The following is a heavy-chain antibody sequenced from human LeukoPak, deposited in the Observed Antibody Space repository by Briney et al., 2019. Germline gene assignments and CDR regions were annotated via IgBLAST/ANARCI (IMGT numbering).Heavy chain of an antibody. D-gene: IGHD3-16*02. Sequence: ASVKVSCKASGYTFIAYHMHWVRQAPGQGLEWMGIINPSGGSTSYAQKFQGRVTMTRDTSTSTVYMELSSLRSEDTAVYYCARDREGELSVDYWGQGTLVTVSS. J-gene: IGHJ4*02. CDR1: GYTFIAYH. CDR2: INPSGGST. V-gene: IGHV1-46*01. CDR3: ARDREGELSVDY.